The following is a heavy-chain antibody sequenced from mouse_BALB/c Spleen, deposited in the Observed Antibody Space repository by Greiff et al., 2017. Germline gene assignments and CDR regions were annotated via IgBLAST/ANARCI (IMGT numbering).Heavy chain of an antibody. CDR1: GFTFSDYY. CDR3: ARRGGYSPFAY. D-gene: IGHD2-3*01. Sequence: EVQLVESGGGLVKPGGSLKLSCAASGFTFSDYYMYWVRQTPEKRLEWVATISDGGSYTYYPDSVKGRFTISRDNAKNNLYLQMSSLKSEDTAMYYCARRGGYSPFAYWGQGTLVTVSA. J-gene: IGHJ3*01. V-gene: IGHV5-4*02. CDR2: ISDGGSYT.